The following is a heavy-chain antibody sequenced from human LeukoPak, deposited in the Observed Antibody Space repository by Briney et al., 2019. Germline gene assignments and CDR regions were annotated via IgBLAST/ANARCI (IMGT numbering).Heavy chain of an antibody. CDR1: GGSISSGSYY. V-gene: IGHV4-61*02. CDR2: IYTNGST. Sequence: SETLSLTCTVSGGSISSGSYYWSWIRQPAGKGLEWIGRIYTNGSTNYNPSLKSRVTISVDTSKNQFSLKLSSVTAADTAVYYCARHLWFGESYFDYWGQGTLVTVSS. D-gene: IGHD3-10*01. J-gene: IGHJ4*02. CDR3: ARHLWFGESYFDY.